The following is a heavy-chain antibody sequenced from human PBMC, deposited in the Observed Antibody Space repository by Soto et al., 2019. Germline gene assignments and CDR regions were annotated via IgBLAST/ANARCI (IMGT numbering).Heavy chain of an antibody. V-gene: IGHV3-21*01. CDR1: GFTFSSYS. Sequence: GGSLRLSCAASGFTFSSYSMNWVRQAPGKGLEWVSSISSSSSYIYYADTVKCRFTISRDNAKNSLYLQMNSLRAEDTAVYYCARYSVSIGVYWGQGTLVTVSS. CDR3: ARYSVSIGVY. D-gene: IGHD6-13*01. J-gene: IGHJ4*02. CDR2: ISSSSSYI.